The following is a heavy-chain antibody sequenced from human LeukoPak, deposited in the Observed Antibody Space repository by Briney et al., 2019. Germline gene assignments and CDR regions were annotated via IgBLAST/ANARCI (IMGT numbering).Heavy chain of an antibody. CDR2: ISAYNGNT. D-gene: IGHD2-2*01. CDR1: GYTFTSYG. J-gene: IGHJ4*02. V-gene: IGHV1-18*01. Sequence: ASVKVSCKPSGYTFTSYGISWVRQAPGQGGEWMGWISAYNGNTNYAQKLQGRVTMTTDTSTSTAYMELRSLRSDDTAVYYCSLGYCSSTSCYVFDYWGQGTLVTVSS. CDR3: SLGYCSSTSCYVFDY.